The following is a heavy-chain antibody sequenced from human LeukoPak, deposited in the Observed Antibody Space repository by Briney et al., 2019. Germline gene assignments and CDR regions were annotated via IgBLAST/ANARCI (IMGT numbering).Heavy chain of an antibody. CDR1: GGSFSGYY. CDR2: INHSGST. J-gene: IGHJ6*04. D-gene: IGHD2-15*01. Sequence: SETLPLTCAVYGGSFSGYYWSWIRQPPGKGLEWIGEINHSGSTNYNPSHKSRVTISVDSSKTQFTLKLSSVTAGDTAVYYCARIGCSGGSCYLNYYYGMDVWGKGTTVTVSS. V-gene: IGHV4-34*01. CDR3: ARIGCSGGSCYLNYYYGMDV.